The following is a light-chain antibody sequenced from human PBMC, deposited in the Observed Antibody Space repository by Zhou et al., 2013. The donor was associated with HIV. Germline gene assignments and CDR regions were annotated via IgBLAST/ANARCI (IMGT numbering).Light chain of an antibody. V-gene: IGKV1-16*02. CDR3: QQSYSTLLT. Sequence: DVQMTQSPSSLSASLGDRVTITCRASQDIRNYVAWFQQRPGKVPKSLIYSASSLQSGVPSKFSGSGSGKDFSLTISSLQPEDFATYYCQQSYSTLLTFGGGTKVEIK. CDR2: SAS. CDR1: QDIRNY. J-gene: IGKJ4*01.